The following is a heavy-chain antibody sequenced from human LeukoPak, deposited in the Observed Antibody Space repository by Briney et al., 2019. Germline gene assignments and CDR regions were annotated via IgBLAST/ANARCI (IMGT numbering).Heavy chain of an antibody. CDR1: GGSISSGDYY. Sequence: SQTLSLTCTVSGGSISSGDYYWSWIRQPPGKGLAWIGYIYYSGSTYYNPSLKSRVTISVDTSKNQFSLKLSSVTAADTAVYYCARVREDDYGDHNDYWGQGTLVTVSS. D-gene: IGHD4-17*01. J-gene: IGHJ4*02. CDR2: IYYSGST. CDR3: ARVREDDYGDHNDY. V-gene: IGHV4-30-4*01.